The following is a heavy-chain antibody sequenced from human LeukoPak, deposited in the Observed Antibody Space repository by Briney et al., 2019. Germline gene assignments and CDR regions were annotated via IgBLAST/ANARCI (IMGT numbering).Heavy chain of an antibody. D-gene: IGHD3-10*01. CDR1: GGSISSGGYY. Sequence: SETLSLTCTVSGGSISSGGYYWSWIRQHPGKGLEWIGYIYYSGSTYYNPSLKSRVTISVDTSKNQFSLRLSSVTAADTAVYYCVCGSGSYNWYFDLWGRGTPVTVSS. J-gene: IGHJ2*01. CDR3: VCGSGSYNWYFDL. V-gene: IGHV4-31*03. CDR2: IYYSGST.